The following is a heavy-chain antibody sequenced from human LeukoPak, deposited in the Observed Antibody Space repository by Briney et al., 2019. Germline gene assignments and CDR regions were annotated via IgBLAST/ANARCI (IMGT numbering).Heavy chain of an antibody. V-gene: IGHV3-74*01. D-gene: IGHD2/OR15-2a*01. CDR3: VSFYETY. Sequence: GGSSRLSCAASGNYWMHWVRQAPGKGLVWVPHINSDGSWTSYADSVKGRFTISKDNAKNTVYLQMNSLRAEDTAVYYCVSFYETYWGRGTLVTVSS. CDR1: GNYW. J-gene: IGHJ4*02. CDR2: INSDGSWT.